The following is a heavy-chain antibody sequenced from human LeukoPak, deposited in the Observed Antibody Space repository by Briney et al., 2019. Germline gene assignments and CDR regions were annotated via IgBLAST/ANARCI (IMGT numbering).Heavy chain of an antibody. CDR1: GFTFSSYW. V-gene: IGHV3-7*01. D-gene: IGHD1-26*01. Sequence: PGGSLRLSCAASGFTFSSYWMSWVRQAPGKGLEWVANIKQDGSEKYYVDSVKGRFTISRDNAKNSLYLQMNSLRAEDTAVYYCARDVGATPAEVFDIWGQGTMVTVSS. CDR2: IKQDGSEK. CDR3: ARDVGATPAEVFDI. J-gene: IGHJ3*02.